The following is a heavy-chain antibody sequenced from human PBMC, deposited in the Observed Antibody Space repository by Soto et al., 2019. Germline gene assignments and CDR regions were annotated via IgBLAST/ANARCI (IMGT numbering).Heavy chain of an antibody. CDR2: FDPEDGET. J-gene: IGHJ4*02. D-gene: IGHD3-10*01. CDR3: ATTLKIMVRGVIMFDY. V-gene: IGHV1-24*01. Sequence: QVQLVQSGAEVKKPGASVKVSCKVSGYTLTESSMHWVRQAPGKGLEWMGGFDPEDGETIYAQKFQGRVTMTEDTSTDTAYMELSSLRSEDTAVYYCATTLKIMVRGVIMFDYWGQGTLVTVSS. CDR1: GYTLTESS.